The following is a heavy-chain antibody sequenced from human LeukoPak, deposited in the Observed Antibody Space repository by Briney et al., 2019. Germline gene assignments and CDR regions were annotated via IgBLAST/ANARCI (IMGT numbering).Heavy chain of an antibody. CDR3: ERTTSGATFSDYYYYHMDV. Sequence: KPGGSLRLSCAASGFTFSSYSMNWVRQAPGKGLEWVSSITSSSTYIHYADSVKGRFTISRDNAKNSLYLQMNSLRAEDTAVYYCERTTSGATFSDYYYYHMDVWGKGTTVTVSS. CDR2: ITSSSTYI. D-gene: IGHD1-26*01. V-gene: IGHV3-21*01. J-gene: IGHJ6*03. CDR1: GFTFSSYS.